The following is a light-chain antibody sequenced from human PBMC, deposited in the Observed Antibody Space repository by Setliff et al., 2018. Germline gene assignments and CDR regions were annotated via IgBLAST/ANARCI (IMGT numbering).Light chain of an antibody. CDR1: SSDIGGYDY. CDR2: DVT. J-gene: IGLJ1*01. Sequence: QSVLTQPASVSGSPGQSITFSCTGSSSDIGGYDYVSWYQQHPGKAPKLLIYDVTNRPSGVSNRFSGSKPGNTASLTISGLQAEDEAEYFCSSYTVGSTLSVFGTGTKVTVL. V-gene: IGLV2-14*03. CDR3: SSYTVGSTLSV.